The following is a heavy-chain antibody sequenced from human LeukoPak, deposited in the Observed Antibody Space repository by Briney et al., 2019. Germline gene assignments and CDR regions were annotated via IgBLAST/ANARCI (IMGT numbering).Heavy chain of an antibody. CDR3: ARMTTGHDF. Sequence: SETLSLTCTVSGTSFSSYYWSWIRQPPGKGLEWIGEVNHSGYTNDNPSLKSRVTISVDTSKNQFSLRLRSVTAADTGVYFCARMTTGHDFWGQGTLVTVSS. V-gene: IGHV4-34*01. CDR2: VNHSGYT. J-gene: IGHJ4*02. CDR1: GTSFSSYY. D-gene: IGHD4-17*01.